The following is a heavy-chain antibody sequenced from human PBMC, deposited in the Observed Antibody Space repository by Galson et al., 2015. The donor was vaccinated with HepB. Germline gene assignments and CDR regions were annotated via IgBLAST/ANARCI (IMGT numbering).Heavy chain of an antibody. CDR2: ISGSNKYI. D-gene: IGHD6-6*01. V-gene: IGHV3-21*01. CDR3: ARDQGPARIAARLLPGKKDYYYGMDV. CDR1: GFTLISYT. J-gene: IGHJ6*02. Sequence: SLRLSCAASGFTLISYTMNWVRQAPGKGLEWVSSISGSNKYIHYADSVKGRFTISRDNAKNSLYLQMNSLRAEDTAVYYCARDQGPARIAARLLPGKKDYYYGMDVWGQGTTVTVSS.